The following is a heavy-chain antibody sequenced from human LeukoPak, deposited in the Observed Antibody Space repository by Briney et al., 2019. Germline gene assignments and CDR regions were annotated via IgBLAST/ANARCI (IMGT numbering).Heavy chain of an antibody. J-gene: IGHJ4*02. Sequence: ASVNVSCKASGYTFTSYYMHWVRQAPGQGLEWMGIINPSGGCTSYAQKFQGRVTMTRDTSISTAYMELSRLRSDDTAVYYCARGPMAAVAGSEFDYWGQGTLVTVSS. CDR3: ARGPMAAVAGSEFDY. V-gene: IGHV1-46*01. CDR2: INPSGGCT. CDR1: GYTFTSYY. D-gene: IGHD6-19*01.